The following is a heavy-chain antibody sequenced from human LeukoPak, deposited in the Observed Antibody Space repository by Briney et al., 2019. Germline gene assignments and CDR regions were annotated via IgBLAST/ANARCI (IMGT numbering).Heavy chain of an antibody. CDR1: GFTFSSYS. CDR3: AREGGIVGATEAFDI. CDR2: ISSSSSYI. Sequence: KPGGSLRLSCAASGFTFSSYSMNWVRQAPGKGLEWVSSISSSSSYIYYADSVKGRFTISRDNSKNTLYLQMNSLRAEDTAVYYCAREGGIVGATEAFDIWGQGTMVTVSS. J-gene: IGHJ3*02. D-gene: IGHD1-26*01. V-gene: IGHV3-21*04.